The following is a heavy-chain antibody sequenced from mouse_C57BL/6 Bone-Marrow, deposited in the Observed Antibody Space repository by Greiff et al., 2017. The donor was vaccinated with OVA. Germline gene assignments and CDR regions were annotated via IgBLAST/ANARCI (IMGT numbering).Heavy chain of an antibody. CDR1: GYTFTSYW. CDR3: ARWIYGFYAMDY. Sequence: VQLQQPGTELVKPGASVKLSCKASGYTFTSYWMHWVKQRPGQGLEWIGNINPSNGGTNYNEEFKSKATLTVDKSSSTAYMQLSSLTSEDSAVYYCARWIYGFYAMDYWGQGTSVTVSS. CDR2: INPSNGGT. D-gene: IGHD2-2*01. J-gene: IGHJ4*01. V-gene: IGHV1-53*01.